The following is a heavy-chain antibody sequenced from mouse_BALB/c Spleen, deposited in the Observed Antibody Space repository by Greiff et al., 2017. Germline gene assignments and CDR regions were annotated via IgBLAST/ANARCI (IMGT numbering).Heavy chain of an antibody. CDR3: TRNGYYLFFDY. CDR1: GYTFTDYE. D-gene: IGHD2-3*01. Sequence: QVHVKQSGAELVRPGASVTLSCKASGYTFTDYEMHWVKQTPVHGLEWIGAIDPETGGTAYNQKFKGKATLTADKSSSTAYMELRSLTSEDSAVYYCTRNGYYLFFDYWGQGTTLTVSS. J-gene: IGHJ2*01. V-gene: IGHV1-15*01. CDR2: IDPETGGT.